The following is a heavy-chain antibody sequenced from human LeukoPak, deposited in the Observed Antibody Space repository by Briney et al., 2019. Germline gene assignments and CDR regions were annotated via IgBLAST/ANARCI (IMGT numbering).Heavy chain of an antibody. CDR2: ISAYNGNT. J-gene: IGHJ4*02. CDR3: AVDNNGYPLGTY. Sequence: ASVKVSCKTSGYTFTSYGIGWVRQAPGQGLEWMGWISAYNGNTRHAQKVQGRVTMTTDTTTSTAYLELRSLRSDDTAVYYCAVDNNGYPLGTYWGQGTLVTVSS. D-gene: IGHD2-8*01. V-gene: IGHV1-18*01. CDR1: GYTFTSYG.